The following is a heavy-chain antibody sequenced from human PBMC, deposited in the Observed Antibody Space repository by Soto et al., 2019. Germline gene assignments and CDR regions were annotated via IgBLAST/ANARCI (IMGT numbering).Heavy chain of an antibody. CDR1: GFTFSSYW. CDR3: ARVRVGHCEFDY. V-gene: IGHV3-74*01. Sequence: EVQLVESGGALVQPGGSLRLSCAASGFTFSSYWMHWVRQVPGEGLVWVSRIKTDGSSTSYADSVKGRFTISRDNAKNTMYRQRNDLGAENTERYYCARVRVGHCEFDYCSKATLVTL. J-gene: IGHJ4*02. CDR2: IKTDGSST. D-gene: IGHD1-26*01.